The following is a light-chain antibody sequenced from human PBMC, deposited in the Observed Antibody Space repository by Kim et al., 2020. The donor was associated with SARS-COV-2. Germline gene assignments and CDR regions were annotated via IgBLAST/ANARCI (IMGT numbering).Light chain of an antibody. Sequence: ASVGDRVTITSRASQDIINYLVWYQQKPGKVPKMLIYAASILQSGVPSRFSGSGSGTEFTLTISSLQPEDVATYYCQKYNNAPWTFGQGTKVDIK. J-gene: IGKJ1*01. CDR3: QKYNNAPWT. V-gene: IGKV1-27*01. CDR1: QDIINY. CDR2: AAS.